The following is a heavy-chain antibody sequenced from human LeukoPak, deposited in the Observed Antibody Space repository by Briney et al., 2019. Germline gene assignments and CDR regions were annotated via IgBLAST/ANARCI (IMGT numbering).Heavy chain of an antibody. CDR2: VNPNSGGT. V-gene: IGHV1-2*02. Sequence: GASVKVSCKASGYTLTGYYMHWVRQARGQGLEWMGWVNPNSGGTNYAQKFQGRVTMTRDTSISTAYMELSRLRSDDTAVYYCARDEGQLLGGYYYGMDVWGQGTTVTVSS. D-gene: IGHD6-19*01. J-gene: IGHJ6*02. CDR1: GYTLTGYY. CDR3: ARDEGQLLGGYYYGMDV.